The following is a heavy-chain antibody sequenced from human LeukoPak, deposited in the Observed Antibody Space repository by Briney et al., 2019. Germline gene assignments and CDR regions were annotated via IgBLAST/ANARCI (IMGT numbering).Heavy chain of an antibody. V-gene: IGHV1-46*01. D-gene: IGHD3-22*01. CDR2: INPSGGST. Sequence: GASVKVSCKASGYTFTSYYMHWVRQAPGQGLEWMGIINPSGGSTSYAQKFQGRVTMTRNTSIRTAYMELSSLRSEDTAVYYCARTYYYDSADFRTLYGMDVWGQGTTVTVSS. CDR3: ARTYYYDSADFRTLYGMDV. J-gene: IGHJ6*02. CDR1: GYTFTSYY.